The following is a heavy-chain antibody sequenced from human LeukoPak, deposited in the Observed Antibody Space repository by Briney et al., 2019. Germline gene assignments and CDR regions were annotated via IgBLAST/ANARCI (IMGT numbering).Heavy chain of an antibody. CDR2: IIPIFGTA. Sequence: GASVKVSCKASGGTFSSYAISWVRQAPGQGLEWMGGIIPIFGTANYAQKFQGRVTITADESTSTAYMELSSLRSEDTAAYYCARDPGNSGSYYWLGALDIWGQGAMVTVSS. V-gene: IGHV1-69*13. J-gene: IGHJ3*02. CDR1: GGTFSSYA. D-gene: IGHD1-26*01. CDR3: ARDPGNSGSYYWLGALDI.